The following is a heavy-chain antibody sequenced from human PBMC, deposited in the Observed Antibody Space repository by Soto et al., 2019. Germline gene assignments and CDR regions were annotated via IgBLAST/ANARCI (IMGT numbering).Heavy chain of an antibody. V-gene: IGHV1-46*03. CDR3: ASGYQLLFFN. Sequence: QVQLVQSGAEVKKPGASVKVSCKASGYTFTSYYMHWVLQAPGQGLEWMGIINPSGGSTSYAQKFQGRVTMTRDTSTSTVYMELSRLRSEDTSVDYCASGYQLLFFNWGQVTLVTVS. J-gene: IGHJ4*02. CDR2: INPSGGST. D-gene: IGHD2-2*01. CDR1: GYTFTSYY.